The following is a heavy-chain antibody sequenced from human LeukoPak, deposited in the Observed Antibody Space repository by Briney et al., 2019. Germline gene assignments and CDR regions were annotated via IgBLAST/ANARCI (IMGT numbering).Heavy chain of an antibody. J-gene: IGHJ2*01. V-gene: IGHV3-11*04. Sequence: GGSLRLSCAASGFTFTDYCMSWIRQAPGKGLEWVSYITNSGTTIYYADSVKGRFTISRDNAKNSLYLQMNSLRAEDAAVYYCAKGYIIAGRQWYLDLWGRGTLVGVSS. CDR1: GFTFTDYC. D-gene: IGHD6-13*01. CDR2: ITNSGTTI. CDR3: AKGYIIAGRQWYLDL.